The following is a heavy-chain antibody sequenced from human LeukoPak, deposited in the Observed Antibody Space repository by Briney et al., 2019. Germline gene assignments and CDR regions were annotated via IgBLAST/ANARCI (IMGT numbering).Heavy chain of an antibody. CDR3: ARLPERSDLLPSYANSFDW. CDR1: GGSISSSNYY. J-gene: IGHJ4*02. Sequence: SETLPLTCTVSGGSISSSNYYWAWIRQPPGKGLEWIGNIHYSGSTYYNASLNSRITMSIDTSKNRFSLRLSSVTAADTAVFFCARLPERSDLLPSYANSFDWWGQGTLVTVSS. V-gene: IGHV4-39*01. CDR2: IHYSGST. D-gene: IGHD3-9*01.